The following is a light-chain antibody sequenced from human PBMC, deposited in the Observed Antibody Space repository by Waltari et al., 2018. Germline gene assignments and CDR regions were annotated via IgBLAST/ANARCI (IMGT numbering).Light chain of an antibody. CDR1: NSDVGHYNL. CDR2: EVT. V-gene: IGLV2-23*02. CDR3: CSYAGSTTWL. J-gene: IGLJ2*01. Sequence: QSALTQPASVSGSPGQSITISCTGSNSDVGHYNLVSWYQQHPGKAPKLLLYEVTQRSSGVSSRFSGSKSGITDSLTISGLQAEDDADFYCCSYAGSTTWLFGGGTRLTVL.